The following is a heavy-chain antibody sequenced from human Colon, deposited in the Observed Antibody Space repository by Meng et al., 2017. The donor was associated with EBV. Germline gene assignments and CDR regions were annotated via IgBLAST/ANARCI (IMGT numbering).Heavy chain of an antibody. D-gene: IGHD3-16*01. CDR3: KTDAAGGGGLGS. CDR1: GDSISSDYF. Sequence: QVQLQESGPGLVXPXXXXXLTSTVAGDSISSDYFWSWVAQPPGRGLEGMVYLYQGGPPDYTPPLRSRVTISVDTSKKLFTLRLTSVPAADPAVYYCKTDAAGGGGLGSWGQGTLVTVSS. V-gene: IGHV4-30-4*01. CDR2: LYQGGPP. J-gene: IGHJ5*02.